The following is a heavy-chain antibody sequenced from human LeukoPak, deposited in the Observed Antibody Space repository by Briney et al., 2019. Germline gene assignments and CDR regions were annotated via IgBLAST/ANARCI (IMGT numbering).Heavy chain of an antibody. CDR3: ARVDFGSKRHYYFDY. Sequence: WVRQAPGKGLEWIGYIYYSGSTYYNPSLKSRVTISVDTSKNQFSLKLSSVTAADTAVYYCARVDFGSKRHYYFDYWGQGTLVTVSS. J-gene: IGHJ4*02. V-gene: IGHV4-31*02. CDR2: IYYSGST. D-gene: IGHD5/OR15-5a*01.